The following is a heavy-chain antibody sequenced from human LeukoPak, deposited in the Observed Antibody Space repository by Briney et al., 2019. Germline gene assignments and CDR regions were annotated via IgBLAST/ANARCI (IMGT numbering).Heavy chain of an antibody. D-gene: IGHD5-18*01. CDR1: GGSISSYY. J-gene: IGHJ6*03. V-gene: IGHV4-4*07. CDR3: ARDKGYGPYYYYYYMDV. CDR2: IYTSGST. Sequence: KPSETLSLTCTVSGGSISSYYWSWIRRPAGKGLEWIGRIYTSGSTNYNPSLKSRVTMSVDTSKNQFSLKLSSVTAADTAVYYCARDKGYGPYYYYYYMDVWGKWTTVTVSS.